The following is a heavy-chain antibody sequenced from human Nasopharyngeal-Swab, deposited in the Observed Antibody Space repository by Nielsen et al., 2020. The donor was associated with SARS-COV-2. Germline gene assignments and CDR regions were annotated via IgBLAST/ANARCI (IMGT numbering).Heavy chain of an antibody. CDR1: GGTFSSYA. CDR3: ARGLIVGATDVAWFFDY. CDR2: IIPIFGTE. Sequence: SVKVSCKASGGTFSSYAISWVRQAPGQGLEWMGGIIPIFGTENYAQKFQGRVTITADESTSTAYTELSSLRSEDTAVYYCARGLIVGATDVAWFFDYWGQGTLVTVSS. D-gene: IGHD1-26*01. V-gene: IGHV1-69*13. J-gene: IGHJ4*02.